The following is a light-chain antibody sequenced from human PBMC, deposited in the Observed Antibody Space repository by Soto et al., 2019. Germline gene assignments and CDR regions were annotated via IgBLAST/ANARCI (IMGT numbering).Light chain of an antibody. CDR1: QSVDKY. Sequence: EIVLTQSPATLSLSPGERATLSCRASQSVDKYLAWYQQKPGQAPRLLIYDASNRATGIPARFSGSGSGTAFTLTISSLEPEDFAVYYCQQRRYWLTFGPGTKVDFK. CDR2: DAS. J-gene: IGKJ3*01. CDR3: QQRRYWLT. V-gene: IGKV3-11*01.